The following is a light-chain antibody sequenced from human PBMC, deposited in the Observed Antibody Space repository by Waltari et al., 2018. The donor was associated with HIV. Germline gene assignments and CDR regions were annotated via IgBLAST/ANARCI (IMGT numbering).Light chain of an antibody. CDR2: GHD. J-gene: IGLJ2*01. CDR3: GTWDTSLSSGEV. V-gene: IGLV1-51*01. Sequence: QSVLTQPPSVSAAPGQKVTISCSGSRSNIGESYVSWYQQLPGTAHKHLIYGHDTRPSGIADLFSGSKSGPSAALGTTGLPTGDDAVYYCGTWDTSLSSGEVFGGGTKLTVL. CDR1: RSNIGESY.